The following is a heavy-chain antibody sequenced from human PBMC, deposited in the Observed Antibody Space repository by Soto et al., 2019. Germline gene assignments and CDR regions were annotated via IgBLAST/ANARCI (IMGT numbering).Heavy chain of an antibody. J-gene: IGHJ4*02. Sequence: EVQLVEPGGGLVQWGGSLRLSCAASGFTFSGYSVNWVRQAPGKGLEWVSYISSGSKTIYYAESVKGRFTVSRDNARNSQYLQMNSLRDEDTAVYYCAREDILGVRSFDYWGQGTLVTVSS. V-gene: IGHV3-48*02. CDR2: ISSGSKTI. D-gene: IGHD3-9*01. CDR1: GFTFSGYS. CDR3: AREDILGVRSFDY.